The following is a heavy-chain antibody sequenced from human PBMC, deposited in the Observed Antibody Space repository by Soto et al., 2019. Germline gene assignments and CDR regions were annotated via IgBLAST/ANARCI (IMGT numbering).Heavy chain of an antibody. CDR1: GYTFTSYG. CDR3: ARVSPGGTRVVY. V-gene: IGHV1-18*04. D-gene: IGHD3-3*01. Sequence: SVKVASKASGYTFTSYGISLVRQAPGQGLEWMGWISAYNGNTNYAQKLQGRVTMTTDTSTSTAYMELRSLRSDDTAVYYCARVSPGGTRVVYCGRRTLVTV. CDR2: ISAYNGNT. J-gene: IGHJ4*02.